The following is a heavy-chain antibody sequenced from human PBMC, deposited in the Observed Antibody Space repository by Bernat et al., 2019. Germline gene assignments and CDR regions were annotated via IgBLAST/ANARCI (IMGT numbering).Heavy chain of an antibody. V-gene: IGHV3-48*02. CDR3: ARDCSTIAALGHNWFDP. D-gene: IGHD6-13*01. CDR2: ISRSTTVI. Sequence: VQLVESGGGVVQPGRSLRLSCAASGFSFSDYSMNWVRQAPGKGLEWVSYISRSTTVIYYADSVKGRFTISRDNAKNSLYLQMNSLRDEDTAVYYCARDCSTIAALGHNWFDPWGQGTLVTVSS. J-gene: IGHJ5*01. CDR1: GFSFSDYS.